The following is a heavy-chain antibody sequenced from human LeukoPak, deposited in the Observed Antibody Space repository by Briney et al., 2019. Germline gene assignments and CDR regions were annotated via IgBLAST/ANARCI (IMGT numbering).Heavy chain of an antibody. V-gene: IGHV1-69*05. J-gene: IGHJ4*02. CDR1: GGTFSSYA. D-gene: IGHD4-17*01. CDR2: IIPIFCTA. CDR3: ARWNTVTTFFDY. Sequence: SVKVSCKASGGTFSSYAISWVRQAPGQGLEWMGRIIPIFCTANYAQKFQGRVTITTDESTSTAYMELSSLRSEDTAVYYCARWNTVTTFFDYWGQGTLVTVSS.